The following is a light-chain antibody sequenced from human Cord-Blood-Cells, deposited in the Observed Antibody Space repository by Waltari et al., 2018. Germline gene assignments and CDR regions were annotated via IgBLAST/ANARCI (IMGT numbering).Light chain of an antibody. CDR1: QGISSW. V-gene: IGKV1D-12*01. CDR2: AAS. Sequence: DIQMTQSPSSVYASVGDRVTITCRASQGISSWLVWYQQKPGNAPKLLIYAASSLQSGVPSRFSGSGSGTDFTLTISSLQPEDFATYYCQQANSFPITFGQGTRLEIK. CDR3: QQANSFPIT. J-gene: IGKJ5*01.